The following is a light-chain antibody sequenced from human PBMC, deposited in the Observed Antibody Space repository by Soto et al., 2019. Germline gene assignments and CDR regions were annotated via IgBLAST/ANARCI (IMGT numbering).Light chain of an antibody. CDR1: QGFSIY. CDR3: QQYGSSPPIT. V-gene: IGKV3-11*01. J-gene: IGKJ5*01. CDR2: DAS. Sequence: IGLTQSPATLSLSPGEKATLSCRASQGFSIYLACYQHKPGQAPRLLIYDASTRATGIPARFSGSGSGTDFTLTISSLEHEDFVVYYCQQYGSSPPITFGQGTRLEI.